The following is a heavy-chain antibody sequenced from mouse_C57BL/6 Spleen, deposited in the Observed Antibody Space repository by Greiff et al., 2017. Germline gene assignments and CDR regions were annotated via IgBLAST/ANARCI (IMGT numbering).Heavy chain of an antibody. D-gene: IGHD2-1*01. CDR1: GFNIKDDY. CDR2: IDPENGDT. CDR3: TSGNFHFDY. J-gene: IGHJ2*01. V-gene: IGHV14-4*01. Sequence: VHVKQSGAELVRPGASVKLSCTASGFNIKDDYMHWVKQRPEQGLEWIGRIDPENGDTEYASKFQGKATITADTSSNTAYLQLSSLTSEDTAVYYCTSGNFHFDYWGQGTTLTVSS.